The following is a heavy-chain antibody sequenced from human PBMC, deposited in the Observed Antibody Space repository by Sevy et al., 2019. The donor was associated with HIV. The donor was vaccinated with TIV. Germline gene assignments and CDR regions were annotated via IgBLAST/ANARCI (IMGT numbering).Heavy chain of an antibody. Sequence: SETLSLTCTVSGGSISSYYWSWIRQPPGKGLEWIEYIYYSGSTNYNPSVKSRVTISVDTSKNQFSLKLSSVTAADTAVYYCARERIIAAAGTTDYYYYGMDVWGQGTTVTVSS. J-gene: IGHJ6*02. CDR1: GGSISSYY. CDR2: IYYSGST. CDR3: ARERIIAAAGTTDYYYYGMDV. D-gene: IGHD6-13*01. V-gene: IGHV4-59*01.